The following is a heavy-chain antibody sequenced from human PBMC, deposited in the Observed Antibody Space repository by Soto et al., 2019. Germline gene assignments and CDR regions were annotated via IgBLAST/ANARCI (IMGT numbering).Heavy chain of an antibody. Sequence: ASEKVSCKASGYTFTRYDINWVRQATGQGLEWMGWMNPNSGHTGYAQKFEGRVTMTRNTSISTAYMELSSLRSEDTAVYYCARALTNWFDPWGPGTLVPVSS. CDR1: GYTFTRYD. CDR3: ARALTNWFDP. J-gene: IGHJ5*02. V-gene: IGHV1-8*01. CDR2: MNPNSGHT. D-gene: IGHD1-20*01.